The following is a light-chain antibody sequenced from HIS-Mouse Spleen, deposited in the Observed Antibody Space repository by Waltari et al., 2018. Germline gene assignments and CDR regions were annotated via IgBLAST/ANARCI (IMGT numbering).Light chain of an antibody. CDR2: DVS. CDR3: SSYTSSSTV. V-gene: IGLV2-14*03. Sequence: QSALTQPASVSGSPGQSITISCPGTSSDVGGYNYVSWYQQHPGKAPKRMIYDVSNRPSGVSNRFSGSKSGNTASLTISGLQAEDEADYYCSSYTSSSTVFGGGTKLTVL. J-gene: IGLJ3*02. CDR1: SSDVGGYNY.